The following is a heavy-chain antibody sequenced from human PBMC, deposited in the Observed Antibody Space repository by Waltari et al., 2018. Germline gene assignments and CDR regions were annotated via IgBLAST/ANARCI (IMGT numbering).Heavy chain of an antibody. J-gene: IGHJ4*02. CDR2: IRSKAYGGTT. D-gene: IGHD5-12*01. Sequence: EVQLVESGGGLVQPGRSLRLSCTASGFTFGDYAMSWFRQAPGKGLEWVGFIRSKAYGGTTEYAASVKGRFTISRDDSKSIAYLQMNSLKTEDTAVYYCTRDSGYSGYDAGDIDYWGQGTLVTVSS. CDR1: GFTFGDYA. V-gene: IGHV3-49*03. CDR3: TRDSGYSGYDAGDIDY.